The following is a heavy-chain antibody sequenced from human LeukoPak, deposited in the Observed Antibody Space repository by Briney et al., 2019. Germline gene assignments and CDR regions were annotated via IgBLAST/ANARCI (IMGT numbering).Heavy chain of an antibody. Sequence: GGSLRLSCAASGFTFSNAWMSWVRQAPGKGLEWVGRIKSKTDGGTTDYAAPMKGRFTISRDDSKNTLYLQMNSQKTEDTAVYYCTTDSPDYGDFLSNYWGQGTLVTVSS. J-gene: IGHJ4*02. CDR1: GFTFSNAW. CDR2: IKSKTDGGTT. D-gene: IGHD4-17*01. CDR3: TTDSPDYGDFLSNY. V-gene: IGHV3-15*01.